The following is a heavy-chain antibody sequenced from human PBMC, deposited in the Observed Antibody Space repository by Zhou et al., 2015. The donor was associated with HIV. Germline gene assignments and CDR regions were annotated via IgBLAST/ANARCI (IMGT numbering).Heavy chain of an antibody. CDR2: IIPIFGTA. V-gene: IGHV1-69*01. CDR1: GGTFSSYA. Sequence: QVQLVQSGAEVKKPGSSVKVSCKASGGTFSSYAISWVRQAPGQGLEWMGGIIPIFGTANYAQKFQGRVTITADESTSTAYMELSSLRSEDTAVYYCARDEEGGYCSGGSCYHYYYMDVWGKGTTVTVSS. D-gene: IGHD2-15*01. J-gene: IGHJ6*03. CDR3: ARDEEGGYCSGGSCYHYYYMDV.